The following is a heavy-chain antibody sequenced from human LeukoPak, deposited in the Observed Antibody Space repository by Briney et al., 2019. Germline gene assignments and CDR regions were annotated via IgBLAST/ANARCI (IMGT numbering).Heavy chain of an antibody. CDR2: INHSGYT. Sequence: SQTLSLTCAVSGVPFSNYYWSWVRQFPRQGLEWIGEINHSGYTNYNPSLKSRVTMSIDTPKNQFSLKLTSVTAADAGVYYCTRAVAGHPDWGQGTLVTVSS. J-gene: IGHJ4*02. D-gene: IGHD6-19*01. CDR3: TRAVAGHPD. CDR1: GVPFSNYY. V-gene: IGHV4-34*01.